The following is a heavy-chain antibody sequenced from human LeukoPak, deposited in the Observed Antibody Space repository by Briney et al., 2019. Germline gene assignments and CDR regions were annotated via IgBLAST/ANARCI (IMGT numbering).Heavy chain of an antibody. Sequence: GGSLRLSCAVSGFTFGNYWMSWVRRTPGRGPEWVANIKRDGSERYYVDSVKGRFTISRDNAKSSLFLEMSSLRVEDTAVYYCARTTSFMFYYWGQGTLVTVSS. CDR1: GFTFGNYW. CDR2: IKRDGSER. D-gene: IGHD1-1*01. J-gene: IGHJ4*02. CDR3: ARTTSFMFYY. V-gene: IGHV3-7*03.